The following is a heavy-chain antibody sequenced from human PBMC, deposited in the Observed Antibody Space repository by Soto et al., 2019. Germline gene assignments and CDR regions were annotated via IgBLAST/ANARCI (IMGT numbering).Heavy chain of an antibody. CDR3: ARVSRDYVWGSLFDY. D-gene: IGHD3-16*01. J-gene: IGHJ4*02. CDR2: IYYSGST. V-gene: IGHV4-59*01. Sequence: SETLSRTCTVSGGSISSYYWSWIRQPPGKGLEWIGYIYYSGSTNYNPSLKSRVTISVDTSKNQFSLKLSSVTAADTAVYYCARVSRDYVWGSLFDYCGQGTSDTVSS. CDR1: GGSISSYY.